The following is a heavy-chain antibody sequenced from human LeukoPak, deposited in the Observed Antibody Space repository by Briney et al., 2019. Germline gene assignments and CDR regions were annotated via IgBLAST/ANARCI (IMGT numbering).Heavy chain of an antibody. Sequence: GGSLRLSCAASGFTFSSYEMNWVRQAPGKGLEWVSYISTSATRLGYADSVKGRFTISRDNARNSLYLQMDSLRAEDTAVYYCARELKTSGFDPWGQGTLVTVSS. V-gene: IGHV3-48*03. J-gene: IGHJ5*02. CDR2: ISTSATRL. CDR3: ARELKTSGFDP. D-gene: IGHD6-19*01. CDR1: GFTFSSYE.